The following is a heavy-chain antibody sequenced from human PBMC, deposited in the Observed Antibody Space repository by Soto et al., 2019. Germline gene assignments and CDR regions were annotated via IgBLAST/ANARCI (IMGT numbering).Heavy chain of an antibody. Sequence: QVQLVQSGAEMRKPGASVKVSCRASGYTFVSYGISWVRQTPGQGFEWLGWISTYTGNTNDAQKFQDRVTMSIDRATSTAYMELRGLRFDDTAIYYCARDFGDWQFDYWGQGALVTVSS. J-gene: IGHJ4*02. V-gene: IGHV1-18*01. D-gene: IGHD2-21*02. CDR1: GYTFVSYG. CDR3: ARDFGDWQFDY. CDR2: ISTYTGNT.